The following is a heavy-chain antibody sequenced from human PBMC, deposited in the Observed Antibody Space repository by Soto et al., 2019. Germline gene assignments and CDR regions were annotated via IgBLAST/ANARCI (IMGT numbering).Heavy chain of an antibody. CDR1: GFTFSSYS. Sequence: GGSLRLSCAASGFTFSSYSMNWVRQAPGKGLEWVSSISSSSSYIYYADSVKGRFTISRDNAKNSLYLQMNSLRAEDTAVYYCARDPVYCSSTSCYKPPHYYYYYGMDVWGQGTTVTVSS. CDR2: ISSSSSYI. V-gene: IGHV3-21*01. D-gene: IGHD2-2*02. J-gene: IGHJ6*02. CDR3: ARDPVYCSSTSCYKPPHYYYYYGMDV.